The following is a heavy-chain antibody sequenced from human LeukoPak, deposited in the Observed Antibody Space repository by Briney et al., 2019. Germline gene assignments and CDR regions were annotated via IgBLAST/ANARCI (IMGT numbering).Heavy chain of an antibody. V-gene: IGHV3-74*01. Sequence: GGSLRLSCAASGFTFTTYWMHWVRQAPGKGLVWVSHINSDGSITSYADSVKGRFTISRDNSKNTLYLQMNSLRAEDTAVYYCARGGGWYFVDYWGQGTLVTVSS. CDR1: GFTFTTYW. CDR2: INSDGSIT. J-gene: IGHJ4*02. CDR3: ARGGGWYFVDY. D-gene: IGHD6-19*01.